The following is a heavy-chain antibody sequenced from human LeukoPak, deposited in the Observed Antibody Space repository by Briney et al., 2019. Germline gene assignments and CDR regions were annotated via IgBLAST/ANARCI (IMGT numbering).Heavy chain of an antibody. CDR1: GFIFSKCG. J-gene: IGHJ6*02. D-gene: IGHD3-16*01. V-gene: IGHV3-30*18. Sequence: PGRSLRLSCAASGFIFSKCGMHWVRQAPGKGLEWVAVISYDGSNKNYADSVKGRFTISRDNSENTLYLQMNSLRVEDTAVYYCAKGGGAYYYYAMDVWGQGTTVTVSS. CDR2: ISYDGSNK. CDR3: AKGGGAYYYYAMDV.